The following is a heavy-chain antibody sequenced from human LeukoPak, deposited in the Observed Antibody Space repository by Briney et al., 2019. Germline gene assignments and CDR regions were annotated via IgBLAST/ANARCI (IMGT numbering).Heavy chain of an antibody. CDR1: GFAFSSYS. CDR2: ITSTSSYI. J-gene: IGHJ1*01. CDR3: ARAGSGWFEYFQH. D-gene: IGHD6-19*01. Sequence: GGSLRLSCAASGFAFSSYSMDWVRQAPGKGLEWVSSITSTSSYIYNADPVKGRFTISRDNAKNSLYLQMNSLRAEDTAVYYCARAGSGWFEYFQHWGQGTLVTVSS. V-gene: IGHV3-21*01.